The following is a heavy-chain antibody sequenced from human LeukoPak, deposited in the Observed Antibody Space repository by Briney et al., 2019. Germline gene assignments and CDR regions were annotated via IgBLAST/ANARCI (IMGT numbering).Heavy chain of an antibody. Sequence: QPGGSLRLSCAASGFTFSSYGMHWVRQAPGKGLEWVAFIRYDGSNKYYADSVKGRFTISRDNSKNTLYLQMNSLRAEDTAVYYCAKDARYSSSWYYFDYWGQGTLVTVSS. D-gene: IGHD6-13*01. J-gene: IGHJ4*02. CDR1: GFTFSSYG. CDR2: IRYDGSNK. V-gene: IGHV3-30*02. CDR3: AKDARYSSSWYYFDY.